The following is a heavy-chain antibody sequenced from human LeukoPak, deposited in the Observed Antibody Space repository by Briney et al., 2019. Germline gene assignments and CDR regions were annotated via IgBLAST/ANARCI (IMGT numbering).Heavy chain of an antibody. CDR3: ARGGVSIAARPFDY. V-gene: IGHV4-34*01. J-gene: IGHJ4*02. D-gene: IGHD6-6*01. Sequence: SETLSLTCAVYGGSFSGYYWSWVRQPPGKGLEWIGEINHSGSTNYNPSLKSRVTISVDTSKNQFSLKLSSVTAADTAVYYCARGGVSIAARPFDYWGQGTLVTVSS. CDR2: INHSGST. CDR1: GGSFSGYY.